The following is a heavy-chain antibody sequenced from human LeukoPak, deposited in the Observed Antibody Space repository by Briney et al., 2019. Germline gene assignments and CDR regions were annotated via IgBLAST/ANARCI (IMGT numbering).Heavy chain of an antibody. D-gene: IGHD3-3*01. CDR3: ASADYDFWSGYYFDI. V-gene: IGHV4-59*01. CDR2: IYYSGST. Sequence: SETLSLTCTVSGGSISSYYWSWIRQPPGKGLEGIGYIYYSGSTNYNPSLKSRVTISVDTSKNQFSLKLSSVTAADTAVYYRASADYDFWSGYYFDIWGQGTMVTVSS. J-gene: IGHJ3*02. CDR1: GGSISSYY.